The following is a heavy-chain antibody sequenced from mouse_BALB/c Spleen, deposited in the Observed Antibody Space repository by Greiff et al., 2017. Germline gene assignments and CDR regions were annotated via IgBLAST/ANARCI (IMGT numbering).Heavy chain of an antibody. J-gene: IGHJ4*01. CDR3: AREGYDYAMDY. V-gene: IGHV1S56*01. Sequence: VQLQQSGPELVKPGASVRISCKASGYTFTSYYIHWVKQRPGQGLEWIGWIYPGNVNTKYNEKFKGKATLTADKSSSTAYMQLSSLTSEDSAVYFCAREGYDYAMDYWGQGTSVTVSS. CDR1: GYTFTSYY. CDR2: IYPGNVNT. D-gene: IGHD2-14*01.